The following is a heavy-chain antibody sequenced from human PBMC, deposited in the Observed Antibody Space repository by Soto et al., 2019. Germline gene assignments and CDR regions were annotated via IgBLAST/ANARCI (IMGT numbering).Heavy chain of an antibody. CDR3: AKEVPLVGAYDY. Sequence: EVQLLESGGGLVRPGGSLRLSCAASGFTFSSYAMSWVRQAPGKGLEWVSAISGSGGSTYYADSVQGRFTISRDNSKNTLYLQMNSLRAEDTAVHYCAKEVPLVGAYDYWGQGTLVTVSS. V-gene: IGHV3-23*01. CDR2: ISGSGGST. D-gene: IGHD1-26*01. CDR1: GFTFSSYA. J-gene: IGHJ4*02.